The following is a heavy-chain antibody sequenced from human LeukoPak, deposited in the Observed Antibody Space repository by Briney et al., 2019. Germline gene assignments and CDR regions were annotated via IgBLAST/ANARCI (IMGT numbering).Heavy chain of an antibody. J-gene: IGHJ3*02. V-gene: IGHV4-61*02. Sequence: SETLSLTCTVSGGSISSGDYYWSWIRQPAGKGLEWIGRIYSSGSTNHNPSLKSRVTISTDTSKNQFSLKLSSVTGADTAVYYCASTDTNGGAFDIWGQRTMVTVSS. CDR3: ASTDTNGGAFDI. CDR2: IYSSGST. D-gene: IGHD2-8*01. CDR1: GGSISSGDYY.